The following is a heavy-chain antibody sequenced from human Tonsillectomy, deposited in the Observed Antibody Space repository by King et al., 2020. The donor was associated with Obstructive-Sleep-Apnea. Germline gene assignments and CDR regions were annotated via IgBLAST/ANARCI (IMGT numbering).Heavy chain of an antibody. D-gene: IGHD2-21*02. CDR2: ISKDGINK. J-gene: IGHJ2*01. Sequence: VQLVESGGGVVQPGRSLRLSCVASGFSFSDYALHWVRQAPGKGLEWVAGISKDGINKEYADSVRGRFSISRDNPKKTLFLQMNSLRDEDTALYYCARLRVAQGDLPLWGRGTLVIVSS. CDR1: GFSFSDYA. CDR3: ARLRVAQGDLPL. V-gene: IGHV3-30*04.